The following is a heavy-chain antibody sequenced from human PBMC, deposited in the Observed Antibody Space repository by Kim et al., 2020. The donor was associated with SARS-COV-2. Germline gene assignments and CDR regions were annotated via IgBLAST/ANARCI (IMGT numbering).Heavy chain of an antibody. D-gene: IGHD3-16*01. Sequence: GGSLRLSCAASGFTFSSYGMHWVRQAPGKGLEWVAVIWYDGSNKYYADSVKGRFTISRDNSKNTLYLQMNSLRAEDTAVYYCARGGGAVWEDDFYYYGMDVWGQGTTVTVSS. CDR2: IWYDGSNK. V-gene: IGHV3-33*01. J-gene: IGHJ6*02. CDR3: ARGGGAVWEDDFYYYGMDV. CDR1: GFTFSSYG.